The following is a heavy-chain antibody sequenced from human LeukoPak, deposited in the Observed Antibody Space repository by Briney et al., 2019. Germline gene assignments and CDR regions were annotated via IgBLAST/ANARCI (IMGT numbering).Heavy chain of an antibody. CDR2: IWYDGSNK. CDR1: GFTFSSYG. Sequence: GESLTLSCAASGFTFSSYGMHWVRQAPGKGLEWVAVIWYDGSNKYYADSVKGRFTISRDNSKNTLYLQMNSLRAEDRAVYYCAKDPGVVVAATGWFDPWGQGPLVSVST. J-gene: IGHJ5*02. CDR3: AKDPGVVVAATGWFDP. V-gene: IGHV3-33*06. D-gene: IGHD2-15*01.